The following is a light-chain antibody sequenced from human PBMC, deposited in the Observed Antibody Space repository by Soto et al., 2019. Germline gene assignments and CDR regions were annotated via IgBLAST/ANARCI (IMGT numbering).Light chain of an antibody. CDR2: ATN. V-gene: IGLV1-44*01. CDR3: SSWDDRLNGPI. CDR1: SSNIAVKS. J-gene: IGLJ2*01. Sequence: QSVLTQPPSASGTPGQRVSISCSGSSSNIAVKSVNWYQQVPGTAPKLIIYATNYRPSGVPDRFSGSKSGTSASLAISGLQSDDEDDYFCSSWDDRLNGPIFGGATKLTVL.